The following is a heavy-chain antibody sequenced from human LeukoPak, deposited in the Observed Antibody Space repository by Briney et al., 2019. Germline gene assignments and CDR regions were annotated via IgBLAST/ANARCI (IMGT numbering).Heavy chain of an antibody. CDR2: ISGSGGST. CDR3: AKDKYLTGATYYFDY. Sequence: GGSLRLSCAASGFTFSSYAMSWVRQAPGKGLEWVSAISGSGGSTYYADSVKGRFTISRDNSKNTLYLQMNSLRAEDTAVYYCAKDKYLTGATYYFDYWGQGTLVTVSS. D-gene: IGHD1-26*01. V-gene: IGHV3-23*01. CDR1: GFTFSSYA. J-gene: IGHJ4*02.